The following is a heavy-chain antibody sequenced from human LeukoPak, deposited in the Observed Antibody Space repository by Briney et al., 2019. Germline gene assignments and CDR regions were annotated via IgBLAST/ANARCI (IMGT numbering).Heavy chain of an antibody. CDR1: GFTFSSYG. J-gene: IGHJ6*02. Sequence: GGSLRLSCAASGFTFSSYGMHWVRQAPGKGLEWVAVISCDGSNKYYADSVKGRFTISRDNSKNTLYLQMNSLRAEDTAVYYCAKDPGDIVVVPGPYGMDVWGQGTTVTVSS. CDR3: AKDPGDIVVVPGPYGMDV. D-gene: IGHD2-2*01. CDR2: ISCDGSNK. V-gene: IGHV3-30*18.